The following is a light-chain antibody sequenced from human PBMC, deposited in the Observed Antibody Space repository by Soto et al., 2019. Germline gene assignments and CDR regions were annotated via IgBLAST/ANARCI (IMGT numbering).Light chain of an antibody. J-gene: IGLJ1*01. CDR2: DVT. V-gene: IGLV2-14*03. CDR3: NSYTSSSTYV. CDR1: SSDVGGFNY. Sequence: QSVLTQPASVSGSPGQSITISCTGTSSDVGGFNYVSWYQQHPGKAPKLMIYDVTNRPSGVSYRFSGSKSGNTASLTISGLQVEDEADYYCNSYTSSSTYVFGTGTKDTDL.